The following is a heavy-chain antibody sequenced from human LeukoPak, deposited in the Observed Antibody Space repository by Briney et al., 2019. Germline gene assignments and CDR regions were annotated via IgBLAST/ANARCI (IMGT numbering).Heavy chain of an antibody. V-gene: IGHV4-34*01. J-gene: IGHJ4*02. D-gene: IGHD6-13*01. Sequence: PSETLSLTCAVYGGSFSGYYWSWIRQPPGKGLEWIGEINHSGSTNYNPSLKSRVTISVDTSKNQFSLKLSSVTAADTAVYYCARAVATGYSSSWRGVLHEFDYWGQGTLATVSS. CDR2: INHSGST. CDR1: GGSFSGYY. CDR3: ARAVATGYSSSWRGVLHEFDY.